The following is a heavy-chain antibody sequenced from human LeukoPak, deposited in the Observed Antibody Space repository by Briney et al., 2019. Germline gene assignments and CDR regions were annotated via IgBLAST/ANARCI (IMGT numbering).Heavy chain of an antibody. CDR3: ARAPDRIRFDP. V-gene: IGHV4-34*01. J-gene: IGHJ5*02. CDR1: GGSLRADF. Sequence: SETLSLTCAVYGGSLRADFWSWLRQPPGKGLEWIGDIHPGGSTKYNPPLESRVTISVDTSKNQFSLRLTSVTAADTAVYYCARAPDRIRFDPWGQGALVTVSS. D-gene: IGHD1-14*01. CDR2: IHPGGST.